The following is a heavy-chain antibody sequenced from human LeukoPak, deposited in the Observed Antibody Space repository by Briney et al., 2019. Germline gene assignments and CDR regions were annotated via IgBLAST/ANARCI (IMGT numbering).Heavy chain of an antibody. Sequence: SETLSLTCTVSGCSISSSSYYWGWLPPPPGKGLEWIGSIYYSGSTYYNPSLKSRVTISVDTSKNQFSLKLSSVTAADTAVYYCVTGEQWLKRGFDYWGQGTLVTVSS. CDR1: GCSISSSSYY. CDR3: VTGEQWLKRGFDY. V-gene: IGHV4-39*07. J-gene: IGHJ4*02. D-gene: IGHD6-19*01. CDR2: IYYSGST.